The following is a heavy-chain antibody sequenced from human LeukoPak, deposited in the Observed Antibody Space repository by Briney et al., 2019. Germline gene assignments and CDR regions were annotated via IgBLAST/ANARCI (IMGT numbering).Heavy chain of an antibody. V-gene: IGHV3-15*01. Sequence: GGSLRLSCAASGFTFSGAWMSWVRQAPGKGLQWVARIKSKVDGGTTEYAAPVRGRFTISRDDCTNTVFLQMSSLKDEDTGLYYCAADLPTMEPRIDCGGKGTLVIVS. J-gene: IGHJ4*02. D-gene: IGHD3-9*01. CDR1: GFTFSGAW. CDR3: AADLPTMEPRIDC. CDR2: IKSKVDGGTT.